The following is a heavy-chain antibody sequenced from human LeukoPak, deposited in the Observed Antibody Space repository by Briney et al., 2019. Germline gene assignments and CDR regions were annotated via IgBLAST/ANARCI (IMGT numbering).Heavy chain of an antibody. J-gene: IGHJ5*02. V-gene: IGHV1-2*02. Sequence: ASVTVSCKASEYTFTDYYVHWVRQAPAQGLEWMGWINPNSGGTNYARKFQGRVTMTRDTSISTAYMELSRLRSDDLAVYYCVRGSTRDSSGWYGPGKWFDPWGQGTLVTVSS. CDR2: INPNSGGT. CDR1: EYTFTDYY. CDR3: VRGSTRDSSGWYGPGKWFDP. D-gene: IGHD6-19*01.